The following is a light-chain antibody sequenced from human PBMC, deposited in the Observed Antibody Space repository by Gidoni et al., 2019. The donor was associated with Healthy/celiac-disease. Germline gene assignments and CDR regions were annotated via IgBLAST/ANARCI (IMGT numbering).Light chain of an antibody. Sequence: DIQITQSPSTLSASVGDRVTITCRASQSISSRLAWYQQKPGHAPKLLIYKASSLESGVPSRFSGSGSGTEFTLTISSLQPDDFATYYCQQYNSYSFTFGPGTKVDIK. CDR2: KAS. CDR1: QSISSR. CDR3: QQYNSYSFT. J-gene: IGKJ3*01. V-gene: IGKV1-5*03.